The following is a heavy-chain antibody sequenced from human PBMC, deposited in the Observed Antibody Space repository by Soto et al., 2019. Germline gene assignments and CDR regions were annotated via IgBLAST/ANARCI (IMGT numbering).Heavy chain of an antibody. CDR3: GGPAAMPPDHPVVSYYYYGMDV. CDR1: GFTFSSYG. CDR2: IWYDGSNK. V-gene: IGHV3-33*01. D-gene: IGHD2-2*01. Sequence: GGSLRLSCAASGFTFSSYGMHWVRQAPGKGLEWVAVIWYDGSNKYYADSVKGRFTISRDNSKNTLYLQMNSLRAEDTAVYYCGGPAAMPPDHPVVSYYYYGMDVWGQGTTVTVSS. J-gene: IGHJ6*02.